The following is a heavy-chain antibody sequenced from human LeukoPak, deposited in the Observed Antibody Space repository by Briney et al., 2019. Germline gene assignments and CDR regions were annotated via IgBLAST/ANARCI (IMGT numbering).Heavy chain of an antibody. CDR2: IKQDGSEK. CDR3: ARESTSSYYFDY. Sequence: GRSLRLSCAASGFTFSSYAMHWVRQAPGKGLEWVAIIKQDGSEKYYVDSVKGRFTISRDNAKNSLYLQMNSLRAEDTAVYYCARESTSSYYFDYWGQGTLVTVSS. D-gene: IGHD2-2*01. CDR1: GFTFSSYA. J-gene: IGHJ4*02. V-gene: IGHV3-7*01.